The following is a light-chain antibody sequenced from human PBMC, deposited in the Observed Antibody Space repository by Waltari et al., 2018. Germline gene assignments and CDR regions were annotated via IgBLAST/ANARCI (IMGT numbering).Light chain of an antibody. CDR2: DAS. CDR3: QHYDGVPPWT. V-gene: IGKV1-33*01. CDR1: RDINNY. J-gene: IGKJ1*01. Sequence: DIQMTQSPSSLSAPVGDRVTITCQASRDINNYLNWYQQKPGKAPKPLIYDASTLETGVPSRFSGSGSGTDFVFTISRLQPEDIATYYCQHYDGVPPWTFGQGTRVDFK.